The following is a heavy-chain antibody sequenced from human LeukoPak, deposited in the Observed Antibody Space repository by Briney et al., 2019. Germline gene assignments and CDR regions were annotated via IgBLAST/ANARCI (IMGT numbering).Heavy chain of an antibody. CDR2: INHSEST. J-gene: IGHJ6*03. Sequence: SETLSLTCAVYGSSFSGYHWSWIRQPPGKGLEWIGEINHSESTNYNPSLKSRVTILVDTSKNQFSLKLSSVTVADTAVYYCARGVVVVPDANYYYYMDVWGKGTTVTVSS. CDR3: ARGVVVVPDANYYYYMDV. D-gene: IGHD2-2*01. CDR1: GSSFSGYH. V-gene: IGHV4-34*01.